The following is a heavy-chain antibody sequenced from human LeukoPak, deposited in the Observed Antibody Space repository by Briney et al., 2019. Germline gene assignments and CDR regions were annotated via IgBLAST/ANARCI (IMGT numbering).Heavy chain of an antibody. V-gene: IGHV3-7*01. CDR2: IKQDGSEK. CDR3: ARDSSSQSAFDI. J-gene: IGHJ3*02. Sequence: PGGSLRLSCAASGFTFSSYWVSWVRQAPGKGLEWVANIKQDGSEKYYVDSVKGRFTISRDNAKNSPYLQMNSLRAEDTAVYYCARDSSSQSAFDIWGQGTMVTVSS. D-gene: IGHD1-26*01. CDR1: GFTFSSYW.